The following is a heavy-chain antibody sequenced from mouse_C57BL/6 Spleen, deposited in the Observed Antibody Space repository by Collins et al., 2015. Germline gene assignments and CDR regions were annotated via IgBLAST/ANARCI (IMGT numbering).Heavy chain of an antibody. D-gene: IGHD2-3*01. CDR2: IFPGSGNT. V-gene: IGHV1-66*01. CDR3: ARGDGYYVHYAMDY. CDR1: GYSFTSYY. J-gene: IGHJ4*01. Sequence: QVQLQQSGPELVKPGASVKISCKASGYSFTSYYIHWVKQRPGQGLEWIGWIFPGSGNTKYNEKFKGKATLTADTSSSTAYMQLSSLTSEDSAVYFCARGDGYYVHYAMDYWGQGTSVTVSS.